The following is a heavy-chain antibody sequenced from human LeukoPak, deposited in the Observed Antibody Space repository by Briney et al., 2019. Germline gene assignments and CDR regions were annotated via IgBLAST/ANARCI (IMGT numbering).Heavy chain of an antibody. CDR1: GFTVISTY. V-gene: IGHV3-53*01. D-gene: IGHD5-18*01. CDR3: ARCLHTADLSVYMDV. CDR2: IYSGGST. Sequence: GGPLRPSWAPSGFTVISTYISWVRQPQGKGLGGASVIYSGGSTYYADSVKGRFTISRDNSKNTLYLQMNSLRAEDTAVYYCARCLHTADLSVYMDVWGKGTTVTVSS. J-gene: IGHJ6*03.